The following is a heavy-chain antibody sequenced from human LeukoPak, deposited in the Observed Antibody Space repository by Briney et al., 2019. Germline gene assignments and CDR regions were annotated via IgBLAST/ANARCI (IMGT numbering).Heavy chain of an antibody. Sequence: GGSLRLSCAASGFIFSDYYMSWIRQAPGKGLEWVSYISSSGSTIYYADSVKGRFTISRDNTKNSLYLQMNSLRAEDTAVYYCARDSTTGAYYDSSGYIGYWGQGTLVTVSS. CDR2: ISSSGSTI. J-gene: IGHJ4*02. CDR3: ARDSTTGAYYDSSGYIGY. D-gene: IGHD3-22*01. V-gene: IGHV3-11*04. CDR1: GFIFSDYY.